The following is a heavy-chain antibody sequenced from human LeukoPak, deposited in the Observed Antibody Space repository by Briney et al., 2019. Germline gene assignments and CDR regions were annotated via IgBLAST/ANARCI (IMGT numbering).Heavy chain of an antibody. Sequence: GESLRLSCAASGFTFSNAWMSWVRQAPGKGLEWVGRIKGKSDGETTDYAAPVKGRFTISRDDSKNTLYLQMNSPKTEDTAVYYCTTDSWNPFDYWGQGTLVTVSS. CDR3: TTDSWNPFDY. V-gene: IGHV3-15*01. CDR2: IKGKSDGETT. CDR1: GFTFSNAW. J-gene: IGHJ4*02. D-gene: IGHD1-1*01.